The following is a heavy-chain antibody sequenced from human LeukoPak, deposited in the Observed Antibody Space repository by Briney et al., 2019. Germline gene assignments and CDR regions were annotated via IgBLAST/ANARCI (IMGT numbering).Heavy chain of an antibody. D-gene: IGHD2-15*01. CDR2: IYYSGST. CDR3: ARGRAYESLLLDY. CDR1: GGSISSYY. V-gene: IGHV4-59*01. J-gene: IGHJ4*02. Sequence: TSETLSLTCTVSGGSISSYYWSWIRQPPGKGLEWIGYIYYSGSTNYNPSLKSRVTISVDTSKNQFSLKLSSVTAADTAVYYCARGRAYESLLLDYWGQGTLVTVSS.